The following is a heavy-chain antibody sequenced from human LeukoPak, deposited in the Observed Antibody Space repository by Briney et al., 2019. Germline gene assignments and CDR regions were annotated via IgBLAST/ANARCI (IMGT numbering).Heavy chain of an antibody. D-gene: IGHD2-2*01. Sequence: SETLSLTCAVYGGSFSGYYWSWIRQPPGKGLGWIGEINHSGSTNYNPSLKSRVTISVDTSKNQFSLKLSSVTAADTAVYYCARPNCSSTSCFIDYWGQGTLVTVSS. CDR3: ARPNCSSTSCFIDY. CDR2: INHSGST. CDR1: GGSFSGYY. J-gene: IGHJ4*02. V-gene: IGHV4-34*01.